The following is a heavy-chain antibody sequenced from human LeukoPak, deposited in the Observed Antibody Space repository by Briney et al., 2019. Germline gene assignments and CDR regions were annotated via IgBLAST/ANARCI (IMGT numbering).Heavy chain of an antibody. CDR3: ARHWELFDY. Sequence: GGSLSLSCAASGFTFNNCDIHWVRQAPGKGLEWVAFIRYDGSNKYYADSVKGRFTISRDNSKNTLYLQMNSLRAEDTAVYYCARHWELFDYWGQGTLVTVSS. D-gene: IGHD1-26*01. CDR2: IRYDGSNK. CDR1: GFTFNNCD. V-gene: IGHV3-30*02. J-gene: IGHJ4*02.